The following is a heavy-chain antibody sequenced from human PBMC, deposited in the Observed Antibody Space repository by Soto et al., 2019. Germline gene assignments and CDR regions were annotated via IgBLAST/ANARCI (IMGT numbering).Heavy chain of an antibody. Sequence: WGSLRLSCAASGFTFISYGIHFFRHSPFKWLEWVAVIWYDGSNKYYADSVKGRFTISRDNSKNTLYLQMNSLRAEDTAVYYCATNQEIAVAGTNPHNYGMDVWGQGTTVTVSS. CDR2: IWYDGSNK. V-gene: IGHV3-33*01. J-gene: IGHJ6*02. CDR3: ATNQEIAVAGTNPHNYGMDV. CDR1: GFTFISYG. D-gene: IGHD6-19*01.